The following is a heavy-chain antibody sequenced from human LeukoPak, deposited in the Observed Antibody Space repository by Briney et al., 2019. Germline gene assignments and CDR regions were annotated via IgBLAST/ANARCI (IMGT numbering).Heavy chain of an antibody. Sequence: GGSLRLSCAASGFTFSSYWMNWVRQAPGKGLEWVSSISSSSSYVYYADSVKGRFTISRDNAKNSLYLQMNSLTAEDTAVYYCASSTRSGWYYFDYWGQGTLVTVSS. V-gene: IGHV3-21*01. D-gene: IGHD6-19*01. CDR3: ASSTRSGWYYFDY. CDR2: ISSSSSYV. J-gene: IGHJ4*02. CDR1: GFTFSSYW.